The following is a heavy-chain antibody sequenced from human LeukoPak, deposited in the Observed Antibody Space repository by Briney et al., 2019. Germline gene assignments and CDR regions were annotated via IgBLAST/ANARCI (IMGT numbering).Heavy chain of an antibody. V-gene: IGHV3-74*01. J-gene: IGHJ5*01. D-gene: IGHD2-21*02. CDR3: ATVFDF. Sequence: GGSLRLSCAVSGFTLSSNWMHWVRQVPGKGLEWVSRIDDVGSGTSYADSVKGRFTISRDDAKNTIYLQMNSLRAEDTAVYYCATVFDFWGQGTLVTVSS. CDR1: GFTLSSNW. CDR2: IDDVGSGT.